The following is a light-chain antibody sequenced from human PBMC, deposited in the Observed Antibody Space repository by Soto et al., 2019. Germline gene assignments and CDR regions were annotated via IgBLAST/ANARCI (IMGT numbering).Light chain of an antibody. Sequence: DIQMTQSPSSLSASVGDRVAITCRASQSISSYLNWYQQKPGKAPKLLIYGASTLQSGVPSRFSGSGSGTDYTLTISSLQPEDFATYYCQQSYRTPTFGQGTRLEIK. J-gene: IGKJ5*01. CDR1: QSISSY. CDR3: QQSYRTPT. CDR2: GAS. V-gene: IGKV1-39*01.